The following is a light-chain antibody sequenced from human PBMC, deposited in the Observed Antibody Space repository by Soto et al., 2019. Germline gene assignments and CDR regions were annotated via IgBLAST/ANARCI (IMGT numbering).Light chain of an antibody. CDR2: DAS. V-gene: IGKV1-33*01. CDR1: QDISNY. Sequence: DIQMTQSPSSLSASIGDRVTITCQASQDISNYLNWYQQKPEKAPKLLIYDASNLKTGVPSRFSGSGSGADFSFTISSLQPEDVARYYCQQYENLPTFGGGTKVDIK. CDR3: QQYENLPT. J-gene: IGKJ4*01.